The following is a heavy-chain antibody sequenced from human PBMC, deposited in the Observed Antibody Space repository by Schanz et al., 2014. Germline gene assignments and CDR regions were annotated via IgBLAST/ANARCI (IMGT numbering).Heavy chain of an antibody. Sequence: EVQLVESGGGVVQPGRSLRLSCAASGFTFSTHAMHWVRQAPGKGLEWVSAISGSGGSTYYADSVKGRFTISRDNSKNTLYLQMNSLRAEDTAIYYCAKDAPYPFDLWGRGTLITVSS. CDR3: AKDAPYPFDL. CDR1: GFTFSTHA. V-gene: IGHV3-23*04. CDR2: ISGSGGST. J-gene: IGHJ2*01.